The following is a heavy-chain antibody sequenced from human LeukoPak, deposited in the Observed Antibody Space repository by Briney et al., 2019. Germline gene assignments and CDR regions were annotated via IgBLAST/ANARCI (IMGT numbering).Heavy chain of an antibody. Sequence: SETLSLTCTVSGGSISSISYYWGWIRQPPGKGLEWIGHIYYSGSTFYNPSLKSRVTIPVDTSKNQFSLRLSSVTAADTAVYYCARRKVGATFYYYYYMDVWGKGTTVTVSS. CDR1: GGSISSISYY. CDR3: ARRKVGATFYYYYYMDV. CDR2: IYYSGST. V-gene: IGHV4-39*07. D-gene: IGHD1-26*01. J-gene: IGHJ6*03.